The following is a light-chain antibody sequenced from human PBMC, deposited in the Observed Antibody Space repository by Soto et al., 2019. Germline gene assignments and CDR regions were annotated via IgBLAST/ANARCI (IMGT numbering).Light chain of an antibody. V-gene: IGKV3D-15*01. J-gene: IGKJ4*01. CDR1: QSVSSN. CDR3: QPYNNWPLT. Sequence: EIVMTQSPSTLSVSLGERATLSCRASQSVSSNYLAWYQQKPGQAPRLLIYDASNRATGIPTRFSGSRSGAEFTLTINSLQSEDFAVYYCQPYNNWPLTFGGGTKVDIK. CDR2: DAS.